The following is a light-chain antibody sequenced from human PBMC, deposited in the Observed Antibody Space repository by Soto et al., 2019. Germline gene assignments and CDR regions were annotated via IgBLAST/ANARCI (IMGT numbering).Light chain of an antibody. CDR3: QQSYSTLPLYT. V-gene: IGKV1-39*01. CDR1: QSISSY. J-gene: IGKJ2*01. CDR2: AAS. Sequence: DIQMTQSPSSLSASVGDRVTITCRASQSISSYLNGYQQKPGKAPKLLIYAASSLQSGVPSRFSGSGSWTDFTLTISSLQPEDFATYYCQQSYSTLPLYTFGQGTKLEIK.